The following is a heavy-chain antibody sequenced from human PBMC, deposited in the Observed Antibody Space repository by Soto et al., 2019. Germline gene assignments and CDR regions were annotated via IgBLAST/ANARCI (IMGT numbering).Heavy chain of an antibody. D-gene: IGHD4-4*01. CDR1: GGSINTATHS. CDR2: IYHSGST. CDR3: ARGGGVTTTGDDY. Sequence: QLQLQESGSGLVKPSQTLSLTCAVSGGSINTATHSWSWIRQPPGKGLEWIGYIYHSGSTYYNPSVRGRVTISIHKSTNHCSLGLSSGTAADTAVYYGARGGGVTTTGDDYWGQGILVTVSS. V-gene: IGHV4-30-2*01. J-gene: IGHJ4*02.